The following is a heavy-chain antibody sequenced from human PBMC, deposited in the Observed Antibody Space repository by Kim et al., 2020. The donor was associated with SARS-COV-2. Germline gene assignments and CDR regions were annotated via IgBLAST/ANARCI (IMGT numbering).Heavy chain of an antibody. V-gene: IGHV3-9*01. CDR3: AKEKRSYYYDAGAFDF. J-gene: IGHJ3*01. Sequence: DSVKCRFTISRDSARHSLYLQMNSLRAEDTALYFCAKEKRSYYYDAGAFDFWGQGTMVTVS. D-gene: IGHD3-22*01.